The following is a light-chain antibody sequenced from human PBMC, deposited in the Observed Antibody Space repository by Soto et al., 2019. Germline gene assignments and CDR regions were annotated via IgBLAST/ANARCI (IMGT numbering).Light chain of an antibody. V-gene: IGLV2-14*01. Sequence: QSVLTQPASVSGSPGQSITISCNGTSSDVGGYNFVSWYQQHPDKAPKLMIYVVTNRPSGVSNRFSGSKSGNTASLTISGLQAEDEADYYCSSYTSISTYVFGTGTKVTVL. J-gene: IGLJ1*01. CDR1: SSDVGGYNF. CDR2: VVT. CDR3: SSYTSISTYV.